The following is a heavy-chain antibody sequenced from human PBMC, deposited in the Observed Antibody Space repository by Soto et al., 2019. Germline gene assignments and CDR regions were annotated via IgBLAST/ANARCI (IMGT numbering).Heavy chain of an antibody. J-gene: IGHJ6*02. D-gene: IGHD2-2*01. Sequence: GGSLRLSCAASVFTFSSYAMHWVRQAPGKGPEWVAVISYDGSNKYYADSVKGRFTISRDNSKNTLYLQMNSLRAEDTAVYYCAREKYCSSTSCYHGYGMDVWGQGTTVTVSS. V-gene: IGHV3-30-3*01. CDR3: AREKYCSSTSCYHGYGMDV. CDR1: VFTFSSYA. CDR2: ISYDGSNK.